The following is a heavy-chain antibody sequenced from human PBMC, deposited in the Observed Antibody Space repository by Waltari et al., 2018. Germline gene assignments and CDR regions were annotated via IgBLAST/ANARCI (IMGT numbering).Heavy chain of an antibody. J-gene: IGHJ6*02. D-gene: IGHD2-21*02. Sequence: QVQLVQSGAEVKKPGSPVKVSCKASGGTFSSYAISWVRPAPGQGLEWMGGIIPIFGTANYAQKFQGRVTITADESTSTAYMELSSLRSEDTAVYYCARDVVVTATIYYYGMDVWGQGTTVTVSS. V-gene: IGHV1-69*12. CDR2: IIPIFGTA. CDR1: GGTFSSYA. CDR3: ARDVVVTATIYYYGMDV.